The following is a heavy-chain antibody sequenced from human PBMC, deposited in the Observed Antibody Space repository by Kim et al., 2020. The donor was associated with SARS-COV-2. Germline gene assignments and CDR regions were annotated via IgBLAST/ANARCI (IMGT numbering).Heavy chain of an antibody. CDR3: ARVLTNSGWYEDY. Sequence: YDADSVKGRFTISRDDAKNSRFLQRNSLRDEDTAVYYCARVLTNSGWYEDYWGQGTLVTVSP. J-gene: IGHJ4*02. D-gene: IGHD6-19*01. V-gene: IGHV3-48*02.